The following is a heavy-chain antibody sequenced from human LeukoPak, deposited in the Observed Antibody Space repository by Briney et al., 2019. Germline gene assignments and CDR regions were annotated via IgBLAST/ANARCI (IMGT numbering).Heavy chain of an antibody. J-gene: IGHJ4*02. D-gene: IGHD4-17*01. Sequence: SETLSLTCTVSGYSISSGYYWGWIRQPPGKGLEWIGSIYHSGSTYYNPSLKSRVTISVDTSKNQFSLKLSSVTAADTAVYYCARGTVTTLYDYWGQGTLVTVSS. CDR2: IYHSGST. V-gene: IGHV4-38-2*02. CDR3: ARGTVTTLYDY. CDR1: GYSISSGYY.